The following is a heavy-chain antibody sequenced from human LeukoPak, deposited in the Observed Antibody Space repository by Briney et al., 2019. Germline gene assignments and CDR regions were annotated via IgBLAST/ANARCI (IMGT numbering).Heavy chain of an antibody. D-gene: IGHD3-22*01. J-gene: IGHJ3*02. CDR1: GGSISSYY. Sequence: SETLSLTRTVSGGSISSYYWSWIRQPPGKGLEWIGYIYYSGSTNYNPSLKSRVTISVDTSKNQFSLKLSSVTAADTAVYYCARYSSGYLIDAFDIWGQGTMVTVSS. V-gene: IGHV4-59*01. CDR2: IYYSGST. CDR3: ARYSSGYLIDAFDI.